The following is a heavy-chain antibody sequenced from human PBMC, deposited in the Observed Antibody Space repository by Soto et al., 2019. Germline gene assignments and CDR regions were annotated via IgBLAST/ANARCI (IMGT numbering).Heavy chain of an antibody. CDR1: GFTFSDYY. J-gene: IGHJ4*02. CDR2: ISNSGRTL. Sequence: QVQLVESGGGLVKPGGSLRLSCAASGFTFSDYYMSWIRQAPGKGLEWVSYISNSGRTLYYADSMKGRFTISRDNAKNSLYLQMNSLRSEDTAVYYCARDLVAVSGGVYSSSSGGYFFDFWGQGTPVTVSS. D-gene: IGHD6-6*01. V-gene: IGHV3-11*01. CDR3: ARDLVAVSGGVYSSSSGGYFFDF.